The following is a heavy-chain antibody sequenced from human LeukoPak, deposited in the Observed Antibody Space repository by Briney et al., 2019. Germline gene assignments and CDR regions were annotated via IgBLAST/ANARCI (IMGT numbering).Heavy chain of an antibody. V-gene: IGHV4-4*07. D-gene: IGHD6-13*01. Sequence: SETLSLPRTVSGGSISSYYWSWIRQPAGKGLEWIGRIYTSGSTNYNPSLKSRVTMSVDTSKNQFSLKLSSVTAADTAVYYCAREGSSEFYFDQWRRGPGDTVSS. CDR2: IYTSGST. CDR3: AREGSSEFYFDQ. J-gene: IGHJ4*02. CDR1: GGSISSYY.